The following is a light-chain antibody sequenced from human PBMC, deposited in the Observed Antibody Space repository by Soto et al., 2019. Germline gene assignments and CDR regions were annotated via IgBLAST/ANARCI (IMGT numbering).Light chain of an antibody. CDR1: QSVRTY. J-gene: IGKJ5*01. CDR2: GAS. Sequence: EIVLSKSPVTLSLSPGEIATLSCRASQSVRTYLAWYQVKPGQAPRLLIHGASSRATGIPDRFSGSGSGTDFTLTICRLEPEDFAVYYCQQYGSSPTTFGQGALLENK. V-gene: IGKV3-20*01. CDR3: QQYGSSPTT.